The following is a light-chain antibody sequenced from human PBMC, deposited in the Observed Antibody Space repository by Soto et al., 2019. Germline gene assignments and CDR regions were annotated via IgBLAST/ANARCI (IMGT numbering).Light chain of an antibody. CDR2: FGS. V-gene: IGKV2-28*01. Sequence: IVMTQSPLALPVTPGEPASITFRSSQSLLHSHGYNYLDWYLRKPGQSPQLLIYFGSNRASWVPDRCSGSGSGTDFTLKISRVEAEDVGVYYCKQALGPTFGQGTRLEIK. CDR3: KQALGPT. J-gene: IGKJ5*01. CDR1: QSLLHSHGYNY.